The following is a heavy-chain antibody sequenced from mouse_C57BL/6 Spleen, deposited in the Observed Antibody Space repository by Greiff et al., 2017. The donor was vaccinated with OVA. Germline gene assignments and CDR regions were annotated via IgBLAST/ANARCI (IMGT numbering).Heavy chain of an antibody. J-gene: IGHJ1*03. CDR1: GYAFTNYL. CDR3: ARSGGNGYFDV. V-gene: IGHV1-54*01. CDR2: INPGSGGT. Sequence: HVQLQQSGAELVRPGTSVKVSCKASGYAFTNYLIEWVKQRPGQGLEWIGVINPGSGGTNYNEKFKGKATLTADKSSSTAYMQLSSLTSEDSAVYFCARSGGNGYFDVWGTGTTVTVSS. D-gene: IGHD2-1*01.